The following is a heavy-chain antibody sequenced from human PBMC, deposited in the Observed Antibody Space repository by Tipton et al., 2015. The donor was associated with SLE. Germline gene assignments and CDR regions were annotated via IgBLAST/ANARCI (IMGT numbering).Heavy chain of an antibody. V-gene: IGHV4-34*01. D-gene: IGHD4/OR15-4a*01. CDR1: GGSFSGYY. CDR2: INHSGST. J-gene: IGHJ4*02. Sequence: TLSLTCAVYGGSFSGYYWRWIRQPPGKGLEWIGEINHSGSTNYNPSLKSRVTISVDTSKNQFSLKLSSVTAADTAVYYCARGRGYDYGGDLDYWGQGTLVTVSS. CDR3: ARGRGYDYGGDLDY.